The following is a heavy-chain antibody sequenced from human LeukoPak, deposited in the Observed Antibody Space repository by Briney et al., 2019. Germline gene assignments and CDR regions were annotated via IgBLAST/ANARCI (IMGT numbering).Heavy chain of an antibody. J-gene: IGHJ4*02. D-gene: IGHD5-18*01. CDR1: GFTFSDYY. CDR3: ARGAPRILASPYYFDY. V-gene: IGHV3-11*01. CDR2: ISGSGSII. Sequence: PRGSLRHSCAHPGFTFSDYYISWIGQAPRKRLERGSYISGSGSIIYYADSVKRRFTISRDKAKKSLYLQMDSLRAEDTSVYYCARGAPRILASPYYFDYWGQGTLVTVSS.